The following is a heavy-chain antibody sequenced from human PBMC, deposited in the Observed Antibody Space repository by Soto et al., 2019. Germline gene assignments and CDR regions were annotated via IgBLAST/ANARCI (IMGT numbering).Heavy chain of an antibody. D-gene: IGHD1-1*01. J-gene: IGHJ4*02. CDR1: GGSISTVGHY. V-gene: IGHV4-31*03. CDR3: ARATGTLRSRNCDY. CDR2: IYHTGST. Sequence: PSETLSLTCSVSGGSISTVGHYWTWIRQPPGEGLEWIGSIYHTGSTYYSKSLRGRLTMSVDTSKSQFSLRLSSVTAADTAVYYCARATGTLRSRNCDYWGQGSLVTVSS.